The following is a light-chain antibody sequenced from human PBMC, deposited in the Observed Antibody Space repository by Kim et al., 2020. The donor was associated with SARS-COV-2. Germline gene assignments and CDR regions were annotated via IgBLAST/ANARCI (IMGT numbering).Light chain of an antibody. CDR2: DTT. CDR1: TGPVTSSHF. CDR3: LLSYSVVWV. Sequence: PGETVTLTCSSSTGPVTSSHFPYWFQQRPGQAPRTLISDTTNTHSWTPARFSGSLLGDKAALTLSGAQPEDEADYYCLLSYSVVWVFGGGTQLTVL. J-gene: IGLJ3*02. V-gene: IGLV7-46*01.